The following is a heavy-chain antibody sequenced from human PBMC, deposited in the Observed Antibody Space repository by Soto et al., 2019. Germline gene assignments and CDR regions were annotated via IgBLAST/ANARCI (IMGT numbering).Heavy chain of an antibody. V-gene: IGHV1-46*01. Sequence: ASVKVSCKASGYTFTGYYMHWVRQAPGQGLEWMGIINPSGGSTSYAQKFQGRVTMTRDASTSTVYMELSSLRSEDTAVYYCATSDIAAAGSPDYWGQGTLVTVSS. D-gene: IGHD6-13*01. J-gene: IGHJ4*02. CDR2: INPSGGST. CDR1: GYTFTGYY. CDR3: ATSDIAAAGSPDY.